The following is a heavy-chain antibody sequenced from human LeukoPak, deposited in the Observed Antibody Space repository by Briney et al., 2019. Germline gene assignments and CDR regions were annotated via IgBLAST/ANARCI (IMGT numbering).Heavy chain of an antibody. J-gene: IGHJ6*02. CDR2: IYTSGST. CDR1: GGSISSYY. Sequence: SETLSLTCTVSGGSISSYYWSWIRQPAGKGLEWIGRIYTSGSTNYNPSLKSRVTMSVDTSKNQFSLKLSSVTAADTAVYYCARGRRWYYDSSGYPAVAYGMDVWGQGTTVTVSS. CDR3: ARGRRWYYDSSGYPAVAYGMDV. D-gene: IGHD3-22*01. V-gene: IGHV4-4*07.